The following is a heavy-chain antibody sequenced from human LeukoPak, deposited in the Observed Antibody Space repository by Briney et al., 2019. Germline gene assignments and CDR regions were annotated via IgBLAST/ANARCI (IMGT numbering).Heavy chain of an antibody. CDR2: IYHSGST. V-gene: IGHV4-4*02. D-gene: IGHD3-10*01. CDR1: GGSISSSNW. J-gene: IGHJ4*02. CDR3: ATSRGSDGSGNY. Sequence: SGTLSLTCAVSGGSISSSNWWSWVRQPPGKGLEWIGEIYHSGSTNYNPSLKSRVTISVDRSKNQFSLMLSSVTAADTAVYYCATSRGSDGSGNYWGQGTLVTVSS.